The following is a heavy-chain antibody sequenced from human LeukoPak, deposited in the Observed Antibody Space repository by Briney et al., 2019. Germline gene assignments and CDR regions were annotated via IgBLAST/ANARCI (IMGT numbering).Heavy chain of an antibody. CDR2: AIPMVAAP. CDR3: ATGITGMWFDP. D-gene: IGHD1-20*01. Sequence: SVKVSYKASGGIFRNYAISWVRQAPGQGLDWMGGAIPMVAAPTYAQKFQGRVTMTEDTSTDTAYMELSSLRSEDTAVYYCATGITGMWFDPWGQGTLVTVSS. CDR1: GGIFRNYA. J-gene: IGHJ5*02. V-gene: IGHV1-69*06.